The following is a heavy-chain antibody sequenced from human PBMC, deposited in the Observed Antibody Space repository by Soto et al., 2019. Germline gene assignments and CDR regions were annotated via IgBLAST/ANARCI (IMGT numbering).Heavy chain of an antibody. D-gene: IGHD6-19*01. V-gene: IGHV3-30*03. Sequence: QVQLVESGGGVVQPGRSLRLSCAASGFTFSSYGMHWVRQAPGKGLEWVAVISYDGSNKYYADSVKGRFTNSRDNSKNTLYLEMNSLSAEDTAVYYCARSIAVVGVGRYWGQGSLVTVSS. CDR2: ISYDGSNK. CDR1: GFTFSSYG. J-gene: IGHJ4*02. CDR3: ARSIAVVGVGRY.